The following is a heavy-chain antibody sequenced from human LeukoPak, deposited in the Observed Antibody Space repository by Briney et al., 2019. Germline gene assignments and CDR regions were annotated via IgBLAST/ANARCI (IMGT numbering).Heavy chain of an antibody. CDR2: IQGDGSNT. J-gene: IGHJ4*02. D-gene: IGHD6-13*01. CDR1: GFTFSKNW. Sequence: GGSLRLSCVASGFTFSKNWMHWVRHAPGKGLVWVSRIQGDGSNTNYADSVKGRFSISRDNAKNTVYLQMTSLWAEDTGIYYCSRGTSAGGPISPFDFWGQGTVVTVSS. V-gene: IGHV3-74*01. CDR3: SRGTSAGGPISPFDF.